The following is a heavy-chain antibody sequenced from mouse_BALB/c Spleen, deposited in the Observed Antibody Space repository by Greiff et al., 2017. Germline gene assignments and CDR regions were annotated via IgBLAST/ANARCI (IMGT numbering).Heavy chain of an antibody. D-gene: IGHD2-4*01. CDR2: IAPGSGST. V-gene: IGHV1S41*01. Sequence: DLVKPGASVKLSCKASGYTFTSYWINWIKQRPGQGLEWIGRIAPGSGSTYYNEMFKGKATLTVDTSSSTAYIQLSGLSSEDSAVYFCARRGSTMITRYFDVWGAGTTVTVSS. CDR3: ARRGSTMITRYFDV. J-gene: IGHJ1*01. CDR1: GYTFTSYW.